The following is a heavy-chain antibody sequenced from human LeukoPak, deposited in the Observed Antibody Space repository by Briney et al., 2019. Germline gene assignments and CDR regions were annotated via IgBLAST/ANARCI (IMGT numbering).Heavy chain of an antibody. D-gene: IGHD5-12*01. CDR3: ARQYHSGYGFDY. CDR2: INHSGST. CDR1: GGSFSGYY. J-gene: IGHJ4*02. V-gene: IGHV4-34*01. Sequence: PSETLSLTCAVYGGSFSGYYWSWIRQPPGKGLEWIGEINHSGSTNYNPSLKSRVTISVDTSKNQFSLKLSSVTAADTAVYYCARQYHSGYGFDYWGQGTLVTLSS.